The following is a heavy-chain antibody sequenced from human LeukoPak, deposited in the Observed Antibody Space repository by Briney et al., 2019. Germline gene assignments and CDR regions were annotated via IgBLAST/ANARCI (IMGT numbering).Heavy chain of an antibody. Sequence: GGSLRLSCAASGSTSSSYSLNWVRQAPGKGLEWVSSISSSSSYIYYADSVKGRFTISRDNAKNSLYLQMNSLRAEDTAVYYCARDLATYYDSSGHMAFDYCGQGTLVTVSS. CDR3: ARDLATYYDSSGHMAFDY. CDR2: ISSSSSYI. V-gene: IGHV3-21*01. CDR1: GSTSSSYS. D-gene: IGHD3-22*01. J-gene: IGHJ4*02.